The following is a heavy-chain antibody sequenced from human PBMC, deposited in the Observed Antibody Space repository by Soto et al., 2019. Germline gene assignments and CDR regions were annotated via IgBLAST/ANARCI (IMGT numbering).Heavy chain of an antibody. D-gene: IGHD2-21*02. Sequence: SETLSLTCTVSGGSISSYYWSWIRQPPGKGLEWIGDIYYSGSTNYNPSLKSRVTISVDTSKNQFSLKLSSVTAADTAVYYCARAPNVVVAAILVWGQGTLVTVSS. V-gene: IGHV4-59*08. CDR3: ARAPNVVVAAILV. CDR1: GGSISSYY. J-gene: IGHJ4*02. CDR2: IYYSGST.